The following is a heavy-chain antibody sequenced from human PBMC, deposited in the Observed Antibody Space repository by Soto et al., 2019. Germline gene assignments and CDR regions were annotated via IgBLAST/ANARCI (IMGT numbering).Heavy chain of an antibody. J-gene: IGHJ4*02. CDR1: GGTFSSYP. V-gene: IGHV1-69*02. D-gene: IGHD6-19*01. CDR2: IIPILGRA. Sequence: QVKLVQSGAEVKKPGSSVKVSCKASGGTFSSYPISWVRQAPGQGLEWMGRIIPILGRANYAQKFQGRVTITADKATSTAYMEVSSLRSEDTAVYSCAAGYSSGWSFDSWGQGSLVPVSP. CDR3: AAGYSSGWSFDS.